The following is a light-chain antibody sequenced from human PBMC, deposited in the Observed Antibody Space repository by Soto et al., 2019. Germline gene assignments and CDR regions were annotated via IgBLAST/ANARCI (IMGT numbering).Light chain of an antibody. V-gene: IGKV1-27*01. CDR1: QGVSNY. CDR2: AAS. CDR3: QKYNSVPFP. Sequence: DIQMTQSPPSLSASVGDRITFTCRASQGVSNYLAWYPQKPVRRPKLLIYAASTLQSGFPSRCSGSGSGRDFTLTISSLQPEDVATYYCQKYNSVPFPFGHGTKVESK. J-gene: IGKJ3*01.